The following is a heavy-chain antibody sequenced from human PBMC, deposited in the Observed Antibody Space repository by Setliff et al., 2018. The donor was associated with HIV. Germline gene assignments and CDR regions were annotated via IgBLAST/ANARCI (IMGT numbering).Heavy chain of an antibody. D-gene: IGHD3-22*01. V-gene: IGHV4-61*09. CDR3: ARFAYYSDSGGYYHH. J-gene: IGHJ4*02. Sequence: PSETLSLTCSVSGGSISSGSYYWSWIRQPAGKGLEWIGHIYTSGSTNYHPSLKSRVTMSVDTSKNQFSLKLSSVTAADTAVYYCARFAYYSDSGGYYHHWGQGALVTVSS. CDR1: GGSISSGSYY. CDR2: IYTSGST.